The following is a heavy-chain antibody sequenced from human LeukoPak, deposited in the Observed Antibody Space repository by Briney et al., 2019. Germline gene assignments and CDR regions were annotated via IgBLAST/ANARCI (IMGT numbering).Heavy chain of an antibody. CDR1: GFTFSSYK. Sequence: GGSLRLSCAVSGFTFSSYKMNWVRQAPGKGLEWVANIKQDGSEKYYVDSVKGRFTISRDNAKNSLYLQMNSLRAEDTAVYYCARRPEDAFDIWGQGTMVTVSS. J-gene: IGHJ3*02. CDR3: ARRPEDAFDI. V-gene: IGHV3-7*01. CDR2: IKQDGSEK.